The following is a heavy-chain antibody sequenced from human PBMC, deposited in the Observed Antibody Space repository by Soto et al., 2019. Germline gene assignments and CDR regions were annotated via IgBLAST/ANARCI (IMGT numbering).Heavy chain of an antibody. J-gene: IGHJ6*02. Sequence: QVQLVESGGGVVQPGRSLRLSCAASGFTFSSYGMHWVRQAPGKGLEWVAVIWYDGSNKYYADSVKGRFTISRDNSKNTLYLQMNSLRAEDTAVYYCARDRGPTYYYDSSGYPDYYYGMDVWGQGTTVTVSS. D-gene: IGHD3-22*01. V-gene: IGHV3-33*01. CDR2: IWYDGSNK. CDR3: ARDRGPTYYYDSSGYPDYYYGMDV. CDR1: GFTFSSYG.